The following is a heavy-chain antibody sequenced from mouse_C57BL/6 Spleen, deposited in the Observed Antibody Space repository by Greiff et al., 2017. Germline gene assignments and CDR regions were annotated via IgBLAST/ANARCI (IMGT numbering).Heavy chain of an antibody. CDR3: ARAIFYYSNYVSYAMDY. V-gene: IGHV5-17*01. J-gene: IGHJ4*01. CDR2: ISSGSSTI. D-gene: IGHD2-5*01. Sequence: EVNVVESGGGLVKPGGSLKLSCAASGFTFSDYGMHWVRQAPEKGLEWVAYISSGSSTIYYADTVKGRFTISRDNAKNTLFLQMTSLRSEDTAMYYCARAIFYYSNYVSYAMDYWGQGTSVTVSS. CDR1: GFTFSDYG.